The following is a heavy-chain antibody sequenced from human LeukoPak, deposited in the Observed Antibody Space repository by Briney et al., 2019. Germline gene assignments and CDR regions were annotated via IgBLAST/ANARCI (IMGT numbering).Heavy chain of an antibody. D-gene: IGHD6-13*01. V-gene: IGHV4-34*01. CDR3: ARDTAAAGTYPLIDY. CDR2: INHSGST. Sequence: SETLSLTCAVYGGSFSGYYWSWIRQPPGKGLEWIGEINHSGSTNYNPSLKSRVTISIDTSKNQFSLKLSSVTAADTAVYYCARDTAAAGTYPLIDYWGQGTLVTVSS. CDR1: GGSFSGYY. J-gene: IGHJ4*02.